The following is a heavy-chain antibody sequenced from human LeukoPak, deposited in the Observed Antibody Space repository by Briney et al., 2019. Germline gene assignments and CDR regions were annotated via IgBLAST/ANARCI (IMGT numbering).Heavy chain of an antibody. CDR3: ARQLRPGEDYYFDY. Sequence: SETLSLTCTVSGGSISSSSYYWGWIRQPPGKGLEWIGSIYYSGSTYYNPSLKSRVTISVDTSKNQSSLKLSSVTVADTAVYYCARQLRPGEDYYFDYWGQGTLVTVSS. D-gene: IGHD1-1*01. J-gene: IGHJ4*02. CDR2: IYYSGST. CDR1: GGSISSSSYY. V-gene: IGHV4-39*01.